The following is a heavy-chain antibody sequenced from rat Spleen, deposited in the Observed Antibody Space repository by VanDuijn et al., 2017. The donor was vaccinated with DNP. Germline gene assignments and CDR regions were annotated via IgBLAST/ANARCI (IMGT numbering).Heavy chain of an antibody. J-gene: IGHJ4*01. Sequence: EVQLQESGPGLVKPSQSLSLTCSVTGYSITSNYWGWIRKFPGNKMEWIGHISYSGSTSYNPSPKSRISITRDTSKNQFFLQLNSVTTEDTATDYCARLMRPGAMDAWGQGTSVTVSS. D-gene: IGHD1-12*01. CDR2: ISYSGST. CDR3: ARLMRPGAMDA. V-gene: IGHV3-1*01. CDR1: GYSITSNY.